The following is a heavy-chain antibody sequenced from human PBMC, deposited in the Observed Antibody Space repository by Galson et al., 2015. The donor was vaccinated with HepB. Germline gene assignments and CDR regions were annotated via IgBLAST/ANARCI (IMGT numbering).Heavy chain of an antibody. J-gene: IGHJ4*02. Sequence: LSLTCAVYGGSFSGYYWSWIRQPPGKGLEWIGEINHSGSTNYNPSLKSRVTISVDTSKNQFSLKLSSVTAADTAVYYCARGYDDFWSGPVDYWGQGTLVTVSS. CDR3: ARGYDDFWSGPVDY. CDR1: GGSFSGYY. CDR2: INHSGST. D-gene: IGHD3-3*01. V-gene: IGHV4-34*01.